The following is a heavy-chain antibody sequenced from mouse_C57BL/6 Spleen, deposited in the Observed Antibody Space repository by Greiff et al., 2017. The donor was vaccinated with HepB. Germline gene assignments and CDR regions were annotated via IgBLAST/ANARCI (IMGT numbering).Heavy chain of an antibody. V-gene: IGHV3-6*01. CDR2: ISYDGSN. CDR1: GYSITSGYY. J-gene: IGHJ3*01. D-gene: IGHD2-1*01. CDR3: ARGGGNYPWFAY. Sequence: DVQLQESGPGLVKPSQSLSLTCSVTGYSITSGYYWNWIRQFPGNKLEWMGYISYDGSNNYNPSLKNRISITRDTSKNQFFLKLNSVTTEDTATYYCARGGGNYPWFAYWGQRTLVTVSA.